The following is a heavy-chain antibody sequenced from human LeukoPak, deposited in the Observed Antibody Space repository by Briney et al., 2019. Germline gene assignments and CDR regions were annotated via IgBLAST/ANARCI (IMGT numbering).Heavy chain of an antibody. D-gene: IGHD3-22*01. CDR1: GFTFSSYA. Sequence: GGSLRLSCAASGFTFSSYAMSWVRQAPGKGLEWVSDINGSGDRTYYADSVKGRFTISRENSKNTLYLQMKSLRAEDTAVYYCAKHSHDGSAPYYEVQLDYRGQGTLVTVSS. CDR3: AKHSHDGSAPYYEVQLDY. CDR2: INGSGDRT. J-gene: IGHJ4*02. V-gene: IGHV3-23*01.